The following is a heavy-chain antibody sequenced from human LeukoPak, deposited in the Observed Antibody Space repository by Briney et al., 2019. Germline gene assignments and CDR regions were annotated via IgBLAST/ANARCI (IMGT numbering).Heavy chain of an antibody. Sequence: GGSLTLSCAASGFTFSSYWMSWVRQAPGKGLEWVAIINQDGSEKQYVVSVRGRFAISRDNAENSLYLQVNSLKAEDTAVYYCGRFTRSGDSVYWGQGTLVTVSS. J-gene: IGHJ4*02. V-gene: IGHV3-7*04. CDR1: GFTFSSYW. CDR2: INQDGSEK. CDR3: GRFTRSGDSVY. D-gene: IGHD7-27*01.